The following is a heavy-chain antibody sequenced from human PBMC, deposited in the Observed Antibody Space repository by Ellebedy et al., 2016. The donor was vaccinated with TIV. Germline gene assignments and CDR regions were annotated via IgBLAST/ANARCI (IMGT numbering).Heavy chain of an antibody. CDR1: GFTFSDHY. V-gene: IGHV3-72*01. CDR2: SRDKGDSYIS. Sequence: GESLKISXAASGFTFSDHYMDWVRQAPGKGLEWVGRSRDKGDSYISEYAASVKGRFTISRDHSKNSLYLQMNSLKIEDTAVYYCARDPGGISDSWGQGTLVTVSS. CDR3: ARDPGGISDS. J-gene: IGHJ4*02. D-gene: IGHD3-16*01.